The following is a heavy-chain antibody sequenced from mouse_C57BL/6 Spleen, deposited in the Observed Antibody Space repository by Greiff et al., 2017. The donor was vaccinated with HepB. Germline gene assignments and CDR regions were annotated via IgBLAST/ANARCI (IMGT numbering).Heavy chain of an antibody. V-gene: IGHV5-9*01. D-gene: IGHD1-1*01. J-gene: IGHJ2*01. CDR1: GFTFSSYT. CDR2: ISGGGGNT. Sequence: EVQGVESGGGLVKPGGSLKLSCAASGFTFSSYTMSWVRQTPEKRLEWVATISGGGGNTYYPDSVKGRFTISRDNAKNTLYLQMSSLRSEDTALYYCARYYGSFDYWGQGTTLTVSS. CDR3: ARYYGSFDY.